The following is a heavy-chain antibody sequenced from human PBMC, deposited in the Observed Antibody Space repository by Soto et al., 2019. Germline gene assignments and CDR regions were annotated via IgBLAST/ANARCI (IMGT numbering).Heavy chain of an antibody. D-gene: IGHD4-4*01. Sequence: AGGSLRLSCAASGFTFRSYAITWVRQAPGKGLEWVSAIAGSGSSTDYADSVKGRFTISRDNSKNTLYLQMNSLRAEDTAVYYCAKERSETTCYDYWGQGTLVTVSS. CDR1: GFTFRSYA. CDR3: AKERSETTCYDY. CDR2: IAGSGSST. J-gene: IGHJ4*02. V-gene: IGHV3-23*01.